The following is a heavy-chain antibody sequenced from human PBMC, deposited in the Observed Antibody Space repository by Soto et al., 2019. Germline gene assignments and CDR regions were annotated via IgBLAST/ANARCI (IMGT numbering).Heavy chain of an antibody. Sequence: PGGSLRLSCAASGFSFSGSVMHWVRQASGKGLEWVGLLRSKANSYATAYAASVKGRFTFSRDDSKNTVHLQMNSLKTEDTAVYYCTRDGLRLGELSFDYWGQGILVTV. V-gene: IGHV3-73*01. CDR1: GFSFSGSV. CDR2: LRSKANSYAT. CDR3: TRDGLRLGELSFDY. D-gene: IGHD3-16*02. J-gene: IGHJ4*02.